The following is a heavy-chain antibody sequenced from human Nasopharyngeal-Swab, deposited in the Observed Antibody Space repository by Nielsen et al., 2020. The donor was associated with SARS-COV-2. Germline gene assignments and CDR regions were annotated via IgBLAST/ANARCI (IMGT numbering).Heavy chain of an antibody. CDR2: ISTTSGTI. V-gene: IGHV3-48*02. Sequence: GESLKISCAASGFTFSNYNMNWVRQTPGKGLEWVSYISTTSGTIYYADSVKGRFTISRDNAKNSLYLQMNSLRDEDTAVYYCARGGSSGWYSFGYWGQGTLVTVSS. CDR1: GFTFSNYN. D-gene: IGHD6-19*01. CDR3: ARGGSSGWYSFGY. J-gene: IGHJ4*02.